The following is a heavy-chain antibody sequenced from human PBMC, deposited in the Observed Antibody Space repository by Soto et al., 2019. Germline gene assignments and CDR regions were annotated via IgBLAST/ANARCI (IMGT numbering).Heavy chain of an antibody. Sequence: QVQLVQSGAEVRKPGASVKVSCKASGYTFTSYYIHWVRQAPGQGLEWMGIINPTSASTSYAQKFQCRFTTTRDTSTGTAYMELSSLRSEHTDAYYCARGHCSMTGCPFCYFYGMDVWGQGTTVTVSS. V-gene: IGHV1-46*01. J-gene: IGHJ6*02. D-gene: IGHD2-2*01. CDR2: INPTSAST. CDR1: GYTFTSYY. CDR3: ARGHCSMTGCPFCYFYGMDV.